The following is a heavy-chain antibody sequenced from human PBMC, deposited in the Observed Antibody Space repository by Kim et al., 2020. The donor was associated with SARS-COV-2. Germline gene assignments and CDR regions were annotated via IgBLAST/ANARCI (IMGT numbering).Heavy chain of an antibody. Sequence: SETLSLTCAVYGGSFSGYYWSWIRQPPGKGLEWIGEINHSGSTNYNPSLKSRVTISVDTSKNQFSLKLSSVTAADTAVYYCARAVGATTGGWFDPWGQGT. CDR1: GGSFSGYY. CDR3: ARAVGATTGGWFDP. J-gene: IGHJ5*02. V-gene: IGHV4-34*01. D-gene: IGHD1-26*01. CDR2: INHSGST.